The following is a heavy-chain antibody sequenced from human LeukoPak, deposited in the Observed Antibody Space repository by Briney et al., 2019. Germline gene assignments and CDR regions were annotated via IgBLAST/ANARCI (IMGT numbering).Heavy chain of an antibody. J-gene: IGHJ6*02. V-gene: IGHV1-69*04. D-gene: IGHD3-10*01. CDR3: ARESITMVRGVKSLTQNKYYYGMDV. CDR1: GGTFSSYA. CDR2: IIPILGIA. Sequence: GASVKVSCKASGGTFSSYAISWVRQAPGQGLEWMGRIIPILGIANYAQKFQGRVTITADKSTSTAYMELSSLRSEDTAVYYCARESITMVRGVKSLTQNKYYYGMDVWGQGTTVTVSS.